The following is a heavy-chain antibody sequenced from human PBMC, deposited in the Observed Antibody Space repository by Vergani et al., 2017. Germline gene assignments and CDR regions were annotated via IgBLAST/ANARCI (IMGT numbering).Heavy chain of an antibody. J-gene: IGHJ4*02. Sequence: EVQLVESGGGLVKPGGSLRLSCAASGFTFSSYNMNWVRQAPGQGMEWVSSISRSSTNLYYADSLKGRFTISRDNAKNSLYLQMNSLRAEDTAVYYCATGILGNWGQGTLVTVSS. CDR3: ATGILGN. V-gene: IGHV3-21*01. D-gene: IGHD3-3*01. CDR2: ISRSSTNL. CDR1: GFTFSSYN.